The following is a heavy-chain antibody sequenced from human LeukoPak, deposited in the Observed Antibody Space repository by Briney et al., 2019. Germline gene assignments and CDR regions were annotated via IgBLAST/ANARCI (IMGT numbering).Heavy chain of an antibody. CDR3: ARVSPDSSSWYGTYYFDY. J-gene: IGHJ4*02. CDR1: GFTLSDSY. Sequence: GGSLRLSCAASGFTLSDSYMSWIRQAPGKGLEWVSYISTGSIYKKYADSVQGRFTISRDNAKNSLYLQMSSLRVDDTAVYYCARVSPDSSSWYGTYYFDYWGQGTLVTVSS. V-gene: IGHV3-11*06. CDR2: ISTGSIYK. D-gene: IGHD6-13*01.